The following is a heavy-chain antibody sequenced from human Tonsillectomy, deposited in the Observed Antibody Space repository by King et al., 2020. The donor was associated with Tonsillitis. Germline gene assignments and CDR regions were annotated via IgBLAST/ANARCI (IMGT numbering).Heavy chain of an antibody. CDR2: IRSKNYGGTP. D-gene: IGHD5-12*01. CDR1: GFTFGDYA. V-gene: IGHV3-49*03. J-gene: IGHJ3*02. Sequence: VQLVESGGGLVQPGRSLRLSCTSSGFTFGDYAMSWFRRAPGKGLEWVGFIRSKNYGGTPEYAASVEGRFTISRDDAKSIAYLQMNSLRIEYTAVYYCTAPSGGGYSGFDIWGQGTMVTVSS. CDR3: TAPSGGGYSGFDI.